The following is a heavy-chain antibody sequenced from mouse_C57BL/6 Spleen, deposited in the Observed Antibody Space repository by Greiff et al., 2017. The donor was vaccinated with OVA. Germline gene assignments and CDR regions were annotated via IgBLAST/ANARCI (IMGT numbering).Heavy chain of an antibody. CDR3: ARGRRRGYYFDY. V-gene: IGHV3-1*01. Sequence: EVQVVESGPGMVKPSQSLSLTCTVTGYSITSGYDWHWIRHFPGNKLEWMGYISYSGSTNYNPSLKSRISITHDTSKNHFFLKLNSVTTEDTATYYCARGRRRGYYFDYWGQGTTLTVSS. J-gene: IGHJ2*01. CDR2: ISYSGST. CDR1: GYSITSGYD.